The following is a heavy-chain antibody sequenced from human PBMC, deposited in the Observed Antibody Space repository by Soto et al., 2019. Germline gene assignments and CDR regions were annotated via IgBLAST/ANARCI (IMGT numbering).Heavy chain of an antibody. CDR3: ARPHGGSSGWDNWFDP. J-gene: IGHJ5*02. V-gene: IGHV4-59*01. Sequence: SETLYLTCSVSGGSISSYYWSWIRQPPGKGLEWIGYIYYSGSTNYNPSLKSRVTISVDTSKNQFSLKLSSVTAADTAVYYCARPHGGSSGWDNWFDPWGQGTLVTVPS. CDR1: GGSISSYY. D-gene: IGHD6-25*01. CDR2: IYYSGST.